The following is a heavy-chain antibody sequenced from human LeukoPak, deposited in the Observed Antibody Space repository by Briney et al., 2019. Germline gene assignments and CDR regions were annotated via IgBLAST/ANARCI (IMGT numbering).Heavy chain of an antibody. Sequence: PSETLSLTCTVSGGSISSYYWSWIRQPPGKGLEWIGYVYYTGSTNYNPSLKGRVTISVDTSKNQFFLKLSSVTAADTAMYYCARASIRYYDSSAYSHWGQGALVTVSS. CDR1: GGSISSYY. CDR2: VYYTGST. D-gene: IGHD3-22*01. CDR3: ARASIRYYDSSAYSH. V-gene: IGHV4-59*01. J-gene: IGHJ4*02.